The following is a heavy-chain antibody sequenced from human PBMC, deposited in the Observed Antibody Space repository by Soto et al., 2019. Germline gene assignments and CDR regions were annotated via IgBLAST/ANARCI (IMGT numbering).Heavy chain of an antibody. V-gene: IGHV3-23*01. CDR3: AKEPYSSFVLGTFHY. Sequence: EVQLFESGGGLVQPGGSLRLSCAASGFTFKSYAMSWVRQPPGKGLEWVSGSSGSGGTTYHAYSVKGRFTISRDHSKHTLYLKMNSLRVDDTAVYYCAKEPYSSFVLGTFHYGGEGALVTVSS. CDR1: GFTFKSYA. CDR2: SSGSGGTT. J-gene: IGHJ4*02. D-gene: IGHD6-19*01.